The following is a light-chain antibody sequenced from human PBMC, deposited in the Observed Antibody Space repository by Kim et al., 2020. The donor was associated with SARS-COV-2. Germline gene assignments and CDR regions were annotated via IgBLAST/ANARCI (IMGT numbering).Light chain of an antibody. J-gene: IGLJ1*01. CDR1: SSDVGSYNL. V-gene: IGLV2-23*01. CDR2: EGS. Sequence: QSALTQPASVSGSPGQSITISCTGTSSDVGSYNLVSWYQQHPGKAPKLMIYEGSKRPSGVSNRFSGSKSGNTASLTISGLQADDEADYYCCSYAGSSFYVFGTGTKVTVL. CDR3: CSYAGSSFYV.